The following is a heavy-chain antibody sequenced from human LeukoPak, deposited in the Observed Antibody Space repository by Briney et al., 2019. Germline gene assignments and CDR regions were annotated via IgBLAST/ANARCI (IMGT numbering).Heavy chain of an antibody. D-gene: IGHD3-22*01. J-gene: IGHJ3*02. Sequence: GASVKVSCKVSGYTLTELSMHWVRQAPGKGLEWMGGFDPEDGETIYAQKFQGRVTMTEDTSTDTAYMELSSLRSEDTAVYYCATGPVGGIVVVLRSWAFDIRGQGTMVTVSS. CDR2: FDPEDGET. V-gene: IGHV1-24*01. CDR3: ATGPVGGIVVVLRSWAFDI. CDR1: GYTLTELS.